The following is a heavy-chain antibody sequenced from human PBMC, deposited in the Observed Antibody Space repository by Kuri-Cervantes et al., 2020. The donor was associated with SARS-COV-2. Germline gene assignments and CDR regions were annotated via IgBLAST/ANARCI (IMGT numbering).Heavy chain of an antibody. V-gene: IGHV1-69*13. D-gene: IGHD3-22*01. CDR3: ARTNDYYDSSGDYRGNWFDP. Sequence: SVKVSCKVSGYTLTELSMHWVRQAPGRGLEWMGGIITIVGTANYAQKFQDGVTITADESTSTAYMELSSMRSEDTSVYYCARTNDYYDSSGDYRGNWFDPWGQGTLVTVSS. CDR2: IITIVGTA. CDR1: GYTLTELS. J-gene: IGHJ5*02.